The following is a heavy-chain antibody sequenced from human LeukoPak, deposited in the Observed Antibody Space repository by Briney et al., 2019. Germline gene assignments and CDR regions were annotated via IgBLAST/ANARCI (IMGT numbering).Heavy chain of an antibody. D-gene: IGHD2/OR15-2a*01. CDR1: GFTFSRYW. J-gene: IGHJ6*02. CDR3: ASYLTSIPSGMDV. V-gene: IGHV3-74*01. Sequence: GGSLRLSCAASGFTFSRYWMHWLRQAPGKGLVWVSRISTDGSSTSYADSVKGRFTISRDYGKNTLYLQMNSLRAEDTAVYYCASYLTSIPSGMDVWGQGTTVTVSS. CDR2: ISTDGSST.